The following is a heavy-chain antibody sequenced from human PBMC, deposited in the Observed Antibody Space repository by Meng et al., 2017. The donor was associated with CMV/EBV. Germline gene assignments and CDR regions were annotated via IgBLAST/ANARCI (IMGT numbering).Heavy chain of an antibody. CDR3: AREGSSRPLDY. V-gene: IGHV4-34*01. CDR2: INHSVST. Sequence: SETLSLTCAVYGGSFSGYYWSWFRQPPGKGLEWIGEINHSVSTNYNPSLKSRVTISVDTSKNQFSLKLSSVTAADTAVYYCAREGSSRPLDYWGQGTLVTVSS. D-gene: IGHD6-6*01. J-gene: IGHJ4*02. CDR1: GGSFSGYY.